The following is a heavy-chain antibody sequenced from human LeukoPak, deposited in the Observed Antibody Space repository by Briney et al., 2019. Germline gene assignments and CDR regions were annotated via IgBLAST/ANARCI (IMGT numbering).Heavy chain of an antibody. J-gene: IGHJ4*02. CDR3: AADRDTSGWFEGFFFGH. CDR1: GFTFTSSA. Sequence: SVKVSCRASGFTFTSSAVQWVRQVRGQRLEWIGWIVVDTGNTKYAQEFQERVTITRDMSTNTAYMELSSLRSEDTAVYYCAADRDTSGWFEGFFFGHWGQGALVTVSS. V-gene: IGHV1-58*01. CDR2: IVVDTGNT. D-gene: IGHD6-19*01.